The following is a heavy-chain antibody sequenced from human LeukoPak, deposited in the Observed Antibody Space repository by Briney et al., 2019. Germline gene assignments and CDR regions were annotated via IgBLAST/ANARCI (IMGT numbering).Heavy chain of an antibody. J-gene: IGHJ4*02. CDR3: AKGPYGSGSYYTYYFDY. CDR1: GFTFSSYA. CDR2: ISGSGGST. V-gene: IGHV3-23*01. Sequence: PGGSLRLSCAASGFTFSSYAMSWVRQAPGKGLEWVSAISGSGGSTYYANSVKGRLTISRDNAKTTLYLQMNSLRAEDTAVYYCAKGPYGSGSYYTYYFDYWGQGTLVTVSS. D-gene: IGHD3-10*01.